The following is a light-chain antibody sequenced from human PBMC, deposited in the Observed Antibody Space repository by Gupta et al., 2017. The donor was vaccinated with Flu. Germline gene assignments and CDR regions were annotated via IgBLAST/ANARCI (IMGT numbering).Light chain of an antibody. CDR3: QQYGLSPFT. V-gene: IGKV3-20*01. CDR1: QSVSRSH. CDR2: DSS. Sequence: EIVLTQSPGTLSLSPGERATLSCRASQSVSRSHLAWYQQKPGQPPRPLIYDSSSRATGIPDRFSGSGSGTDFTLTISRLEPEEFAVYYCQQYGLSPFTFGQGTKVEMK. J-gene: IGKJ2*01.